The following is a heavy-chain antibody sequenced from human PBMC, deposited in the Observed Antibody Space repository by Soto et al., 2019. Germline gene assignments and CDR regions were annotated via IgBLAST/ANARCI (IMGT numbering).Heavy chain of an antibody. CDR1: GGSFSGYY. Sequence: PSETLSLTCAVYGGSFSGYYWSWIRQPPGKGLEWIGEINHSGSTNYNPSLKSRVTISVDTSKNQFSLKLSSVTAADTAVYYCARTIAARPNFDYWGRGTLVTVSS. CDR2: INHSGST. CDR3: ARTIAARPNFDY. J-gene: IGHJ4*02. D-gene: IGHD6-6*01. V-gene: IGHV4-34*01.